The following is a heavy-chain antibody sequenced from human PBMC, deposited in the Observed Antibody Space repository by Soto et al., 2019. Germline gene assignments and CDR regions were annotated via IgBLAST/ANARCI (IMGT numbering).Heavy chain of an antibody. Sequence: SETLSITCTVSGGSISSGDYYWSWFRQPPGKGLEWIGQINHSGSANYNPSLKSRVTISVHTSNSQFSLELSPVTAADTAVYYCARGLFSGSLYPGRWNYIVSWGQG. CDR2: INHSGSA. V-gene: IGHV4-30-4*01. D-gene: IGHD1-26*01. J-gene: IGHJ4*02. CDR1: GGSISSGDYY. CDR3: ARGLFSGSLYPGRWNYIVS.